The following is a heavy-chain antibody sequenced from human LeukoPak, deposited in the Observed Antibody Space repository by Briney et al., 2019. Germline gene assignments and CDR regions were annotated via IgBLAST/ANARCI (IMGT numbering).Heavy chain of an antibody. V-gene: IGHV3-74*01. CDR2: INTDGSST. Sequence: GGSLRLSRAASGFTFSIYWMHWVRQAPGKGLVWVSRINTDGSSTSYADSVKGRFTISRDNAKNTLYLQMNSLRAEDTAVYYCAKAEMLSATTAPFDPWGQGTLVTVSS. CDR1: GFTFSIYW. D-gene: IGHD4-11*01. CDR3: AKAEMLSATTAPFDP. J-gene: IGHJ5*02.